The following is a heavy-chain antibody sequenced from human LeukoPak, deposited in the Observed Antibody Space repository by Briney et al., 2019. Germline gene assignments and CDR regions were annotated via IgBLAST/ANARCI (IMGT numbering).Heavy chain of an antibody. Sequence: GGSLRLSCAASGFTFSSYAMSWVRQAPGKGLEWVSAISGSGGSTYYADSVRGRFTVSKDISGNTLYLQMNSLRAEDTALYYCARLSSTWDNDFWGQGTLVTVSS. CDR3: ARLSSTWDNDF. D-gene: IGHD6-13*01. CDR2: ISGSGGST. V-gene: IGHV3-23*01. J-gene: IGHJ4*02. CDR1: GFTFSSYA.